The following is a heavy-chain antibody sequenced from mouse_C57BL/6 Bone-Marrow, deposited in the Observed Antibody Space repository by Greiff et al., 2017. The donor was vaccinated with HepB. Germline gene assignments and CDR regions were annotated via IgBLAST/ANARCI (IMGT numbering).Heavy chain of an antibody. D-gene: IGHD1-1*01. J-gene: IGHJ2*01. CDR1: GYTFTDYY. Sequence: DVQLQESGPVLVKPGASVKMSCKASGYTFTDYYMNWVKQSHGKSLEWIGVINPYNGGTSYNQKFKGKATLTVDKSSSTAYMELNSLTSEDSAVYYCASYGSSHYFDYWGQGTTLTVSS. CDR2: INPYNGGT. V-gene: IGHV1-19*01. CDR3: ASYGSSHYFDY.